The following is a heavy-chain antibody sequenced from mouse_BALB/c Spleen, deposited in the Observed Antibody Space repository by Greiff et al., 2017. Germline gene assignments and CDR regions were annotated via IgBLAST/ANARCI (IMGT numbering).Heavy chain of an antibody. J-gene: IGHJ2*01. CDR3: ARDRDSRYFDY. V-gene: IGHV5-9-4*01. CDR1: GFTFSSNA. Sequence: EVKLMESGGGLVKPGGSLKLSCAASGFTFSSNAMSWVRQSPEKRLEWVAEISSGGSYTYYPDTVTGRFTISRDNAKNTLYLEMSSLRSEDTAMYYCARDRDSRYFDYWGQGTTLTVSS. D-gene: IGHD1-1*01. CDR2: ISSGGSYT.